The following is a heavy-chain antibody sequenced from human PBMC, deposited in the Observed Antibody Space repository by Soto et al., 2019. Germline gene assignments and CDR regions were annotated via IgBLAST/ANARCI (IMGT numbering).Heavy chain of an antibody. D-gene: IGHD3-16*01. Sequence: VQLLQSGGGLVQPGGSLRLSCEASGFIFATTAMGWVRQAPGKGLEWVSTISGSGVRTYYADSVKGRFTISRGNSKNTLFLQMNSLRADDTAVYFCAAVMGSDYDYVWGSLSFDHWGQGALVT. J-gene: IGHJ4*02. CDR3: AAVMGSDYDYVWGSLSFDH. V-gene: IGHV3-23*01. CDR2: ISGSGVRT. CDR1: GFIFATTA.